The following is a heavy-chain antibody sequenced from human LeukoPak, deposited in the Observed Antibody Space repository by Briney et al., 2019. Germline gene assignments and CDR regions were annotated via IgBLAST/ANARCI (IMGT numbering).Heavy chain of an antibody. V-gene: IGHV3-48*01. CDR1: GFTFSSYS. J-gene: IGHJ4*02. CDR2: ISSSSSTI. CDR3: AREMTTLDY. Sequence: GGSLRLSCTASGFTFSSYSMNWARQAPGKGLEWVSYISSSSSTIYYADSVKGRFTISRDNAKNSLYLQMNSLRAEDTAVYYCAREMTTLDYWGQGTLVTVSS. D-gene: IGHD4-17*01.